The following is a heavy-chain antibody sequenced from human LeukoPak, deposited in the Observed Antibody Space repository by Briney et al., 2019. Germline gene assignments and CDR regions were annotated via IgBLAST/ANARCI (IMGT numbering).Heavy chain of an antibody. CDR1: GYSFTSYW. D-gene: IGHD6-13*01. CDR3: XXXXXXSIAAAGMGYYYGMDV. CDR2: IYPGDSDT. Sequence: GESLKISCKGSGYSFTSYWIGWVRQMPGKGLEWMGIIYPGDSDTRYSPSFQGQVTISADKSISTAYLQWSSLKASDTAMYYXXXXXXXSIAAAGMGYYYGMDVWGQGTTVTVSS. V-gene: IGHV5-51*01. J-gene: IGHJ6*02.